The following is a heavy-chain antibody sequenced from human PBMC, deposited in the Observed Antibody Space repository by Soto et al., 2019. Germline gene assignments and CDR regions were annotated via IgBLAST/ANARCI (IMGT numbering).Heavy chain of an antibody. Sequence: SETLFLTCTVSGGSTSSDNYWSWVRQPPGKGLEWIGHIYYSGNTDYNPSLKSRLAISIDTSKNQFSLKLSSVTAADTAVYFCAREGGESSDGLYYFDSWGQGSLVTVSS. CDR2: IYYSGNT. CDR1: GGSTSSDNY. D-gene: IGHD3-16*01. V-gene: IGHV4-30-4*01. J-gene: IGHJ4*02. CDR3: AREGGESSDGLYYFDS.